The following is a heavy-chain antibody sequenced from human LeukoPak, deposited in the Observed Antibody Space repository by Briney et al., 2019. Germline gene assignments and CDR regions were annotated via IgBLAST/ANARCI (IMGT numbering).Heavy chain of an antibody. CDR1: GGSFSGYY. D-gene: IGHD3-10*01. J-gene: IGHJ6*03. CDR2: INHSGST. V-gene: IGHV4-34*01. CDR3: AREGRITMVRGVTWYYYYYMDV. Sequence: SETLSLTCAVYGGSFSGYYWSWIRQSPGKGLEWIGEINHSGSTNYNPSLKSRVTISVDTSKNQFSLKLSSVTAADTAVYYCAREGRITMVRGVTWYYYYYMDVWGKGTTVIVFS.